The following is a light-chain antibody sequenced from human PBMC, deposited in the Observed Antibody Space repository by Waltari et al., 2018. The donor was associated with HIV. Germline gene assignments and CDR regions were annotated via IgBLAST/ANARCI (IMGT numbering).Light chain of an antibody. CDR1: ATAHSD. CDR3: TSYISSAIPV. Sequence: HSALTQPAAVSGSPGQSITISCTRTATAHSDVSWYTHRPGEAPKVIIFEVVNPPSGVSNRFSGSRSGNTASLTISGLLAEDEADYFCTSYISSAIPVFGGGTKVTVL. J-gene: IGLJ2*01. V-gene: IGLV2-14*01. CDR2: EVV.